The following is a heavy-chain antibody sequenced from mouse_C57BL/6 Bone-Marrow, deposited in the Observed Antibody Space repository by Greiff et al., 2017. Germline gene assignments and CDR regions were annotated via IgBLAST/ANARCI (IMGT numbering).Heavy chain of an antibody. CDR1: GFTFTSYA. D-gene: IGHD2-2*01. CDR3: TIVVTTSFDY. CDR2: ISSGGGSI. Sequence: EVQLQESGAGLVTPGGSLKISCAASGFTFTSYAMSWVRQTPGKRLEWVAYISSGGGSIYYADTVQGRFTITSDTDRNTLYMQISSLTSDATAIYCYTIVVTTSFDYWGQGTTRTVSA. J-gene: IGHJ2*01. V-gene: IGHV5-9-1*02.